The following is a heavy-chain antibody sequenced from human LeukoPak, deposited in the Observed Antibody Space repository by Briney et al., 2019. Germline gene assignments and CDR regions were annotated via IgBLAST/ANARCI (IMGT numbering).Heavy chain of an antibody. CDR1: GGSISSYY. CDR3: ARHHRAYYYDSIGYYGSRVALDFDY. CDR2: IYYSGST. V-gene: IGHV4-59*05. D-gene: IGHD3-22*01. Sequence: SETLSLTCTVSGGSISSYYWSWIRQPAGKGLEWIGSIYYSGSTYYNPSLKSRVTISVDTSKNQFSLKLSSVTAADTAVYYCARHHRAYYYDSIGYYGSRVALDFDYWGQGTLVTVSS. J-gene: IGHJ4*02.